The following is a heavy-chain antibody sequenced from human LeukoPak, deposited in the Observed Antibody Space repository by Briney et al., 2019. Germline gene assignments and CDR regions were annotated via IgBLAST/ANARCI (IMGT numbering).Heavy chain of an antibody. D-gene: IGHD6-13*01. CDR1: GYTFTGYY. CDR3: ARVHIAAAGYYYYYYMDF. V-gene: IGHV1-2*06. J-gene: IGHJ6*03. CDR2: INPNSGGT. Sequence: ASVKVSCKASGYTFTGYYMHWVRQAPGQGLEWMGRINPNSGGTNYAQKFQGRVTMTRDTSISTAYMELSRLRSDDTAVYYCARVHIAAAGYYYYYYMDFWGKGTTVTVSS.